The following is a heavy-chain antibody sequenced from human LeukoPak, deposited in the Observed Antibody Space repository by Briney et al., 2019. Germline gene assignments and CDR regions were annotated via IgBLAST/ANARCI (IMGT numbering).Heavy chain of an antibody. CDR2: INAGNGNT. V-gene: IGHV1-3*03. CDR1: GYTFTSYA. Sequence: GASVKVSCKASGYTFTSYAMHWVRQAPGQRLEWMGWINAGNGNTKYSQEFQGRVTITRDTSASTAYMELSSLRSEDMAVYYCARASGSYYPHYAFDIWGQGTVVTVSS. J-gene: IGHJ3*02. D-gene: IGHD1-26*01. CDR3: ARASGSYYPHYAFDI.